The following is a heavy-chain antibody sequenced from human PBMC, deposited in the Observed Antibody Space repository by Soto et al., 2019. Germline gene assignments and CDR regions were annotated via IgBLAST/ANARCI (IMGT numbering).Heavy chain of an antibody. CDR2: IYDSGGT. CDR3: GKLRDLHSFPTRRSSDL. CDR1: GGSISSYY. J-gene: IGHJ2*01. D-gene: IGHD1-1*01. V-gene: IGHV4-59*01. Sequence: PSETLSITCTVSGGSISSYYWCCILQPPGKGLEWIGYIYDSGGTNYNSSLKSRVTISVDTSKNQFSLKLNSVTAADTAVYYCGKLRDLHSFPTRRSSDL.